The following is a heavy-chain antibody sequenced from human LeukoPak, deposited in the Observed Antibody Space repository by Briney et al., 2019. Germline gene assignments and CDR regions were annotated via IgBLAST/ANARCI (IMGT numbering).Heavy chain of an antibody. Sequence: GGSLRLSCAASGFTFSSYGMHWVRQAPGKGLEWVAFIRYDGSNKYYADSVKGRFTISRDNSKNTLYLQMNSLRAEDTAVYYCARGYSGYVWENAFDIWGQGTMGTVSS. CDR2: IRYDGSNK. J-gene: IGHJ3*02. D-gene: IGHD5-12*01. CDR3: ARGYSGYVWENAFDI. V-gene: IGHV3-30*02. CDR1: GFTFSSYG.